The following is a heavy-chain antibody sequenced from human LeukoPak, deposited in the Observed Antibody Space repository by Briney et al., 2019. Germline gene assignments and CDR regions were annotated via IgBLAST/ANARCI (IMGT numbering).Heavy chain of an antibody. Sequence: GGSLRLSCAASGITFSSYAMSWVRQAPGKGLEWVSAISGSGGSTYYADPVKGRFTISRDNSKNTLYLQMNSLRAEDTAVYYCAKDQYYYDSSGYYPDYWGQGTLVTVSS. J-gene: IGHJ4*02. V-gene: IGHV3-23*01. CDR2: ISGSGGST. CDR1: GITFSSYA. CDR3: AKDQYYYDSSGYYPDY. D-gene: IGHD3-22*01.